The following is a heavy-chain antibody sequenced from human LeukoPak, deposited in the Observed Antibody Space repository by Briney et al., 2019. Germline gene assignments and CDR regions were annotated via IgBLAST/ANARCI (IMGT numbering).Heavy chain of an antibody. Sequence: PSETLSLTCAVSGYSISSGYYWGWIRQPPGKGLEWIGYIYHSGTTYYNPSLKSRVTMSVETSKNQFSLKLSSVTAADTAVYYCASGITMIVVAHWGQGILVTASS. D-gene: IGHD3-22*01. CDR1: GYSISSGYY. J-gene: IGHJ4*02. V-gene: IGHV4-38-2*01. CDR2: IYHSGTT. CDR3: ASGITMIVVAH.